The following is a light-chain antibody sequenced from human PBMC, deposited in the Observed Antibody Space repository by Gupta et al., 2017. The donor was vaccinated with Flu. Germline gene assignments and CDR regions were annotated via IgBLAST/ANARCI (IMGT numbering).Light chain of an antibody. CDR3: QVWDASSDRRWV. CDR1: DIGSKS. J-gene: IGLJ3*02. V-gene: IGLV3-21*02. Sequence: KARITCGGSDIGSKSVHWYKQKPGQAPVLVVYDDRDRPSGIPERFSGSNPGNTTTLTISGVEAGDEADYYCQVWDASSDRRWVFGGGTKLKVL. CDR2: DDR.